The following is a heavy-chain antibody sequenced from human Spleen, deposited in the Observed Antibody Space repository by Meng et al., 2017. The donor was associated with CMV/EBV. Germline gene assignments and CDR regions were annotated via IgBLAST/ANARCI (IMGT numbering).Heavy chain of an antibody. Sequence: GSLRLSCTVSGHSISSGYYWGWIRQSPGKGLEWIGSIYHSGTTHYSPSLKSRVTISVDTSKNQFSLKVSSVTAAETAVYYCARDRSTYYDYWGQGTLVTVSS. CDR2: IYHSGTT. CDR1: GHSISSGYY. D-gene: IGHD3-10*01. CDR3: ARDRSTYYDY. J-gene: IGHJ4*02. V-gene: IGHV4-38-2*02.